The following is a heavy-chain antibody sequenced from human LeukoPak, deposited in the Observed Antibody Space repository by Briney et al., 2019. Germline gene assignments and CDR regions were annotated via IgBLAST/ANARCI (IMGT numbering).Heavy chain of an antibody. J-gene: IGHJ4*02. CDR3: ASTLYGSGSYYMAPFDY. CDR2: ISSSSSYI. V-gene: IGHV3-21*01. D-gene: IGHD3-10*01. CDR1: GFTFSSYS. Sequence: GGSLRLSCAASGFTFSSYSMNWVRQAPGKGLEWVSSISSSSSYIYYADSVKGRFTISRDNAKNSLYLQMNSLRAEDTAVYYCASTLYGSGSYYMAPFDYWGQGTLVTVSS.